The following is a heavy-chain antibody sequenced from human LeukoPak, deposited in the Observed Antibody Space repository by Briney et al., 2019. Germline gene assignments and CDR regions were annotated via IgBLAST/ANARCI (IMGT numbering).Heavy chain of an antibody. Sequence: GGSLRLSCAASGFTFSSYAMSWVRQAPGEGLEWVSAISGSGVSTNYADSVKGQFTISRDNPKNTLYLQMNSLRAEDTAVYYCARVIAAAGIDYFDYWGQGTLVTVSS. V-gene: IGHV3-23*01. D-gene: IGHD6-13*01. J-gene: IGHJ4*02. CDR2: ISGSGVST. CDR3: ARVIAAAGIDYFDY. CDR1: GFTFSSYA.